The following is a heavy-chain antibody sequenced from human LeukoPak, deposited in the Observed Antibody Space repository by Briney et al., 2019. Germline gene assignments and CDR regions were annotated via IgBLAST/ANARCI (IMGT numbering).Heavy chain of an antibody. CDR1: GFTVSSNY. Sequence: GGSLRHSCAASGFTVSSNYMSWVRQAPGKGLEWVSVIYSGGSTYYADSVKGRFTISRDNSKNTLYLQMNSLRAEDTAVYYCAREGPLDAFDIWGQGTMVTVSS. V-gene: IGHV3-66*01. J-gene: IGHJ3*02. CDR3: AREGPLDAFDI. CDR2: IYSGGST.